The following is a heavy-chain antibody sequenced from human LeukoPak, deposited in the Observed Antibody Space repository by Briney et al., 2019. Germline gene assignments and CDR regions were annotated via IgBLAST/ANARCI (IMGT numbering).Heavy chain of an antibody. CDR3: AKASVAIPQYCNS. CDR1: GFTFGNYA. D-gene: IGHD2-2*02. CDR2: ISGTGSST. V-gene: IGHV3-23*01. Sequence: GGSLRLSCEASGFTFGNYAMNWVRQAPGKGLEWVSTISGTGSSTYYADSAKGRFTISRGNSKDTLFLQLNSLTAADTAMYFCAKASVAIPQYCNSWGQGTLVTVSS. J-gene: IGHJ5*02.